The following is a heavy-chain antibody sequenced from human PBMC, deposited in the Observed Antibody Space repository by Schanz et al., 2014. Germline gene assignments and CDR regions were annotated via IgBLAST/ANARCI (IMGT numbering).Heavy chain of an antibody. CDR3: ARGQRRTIGRPFGP. CDR1: GGTFSSDT. J-gene: IGHJ5*02. Sequence: QVQLVQSGAEVKKPGSSMKVSCKASGGTFSSDTFSWVRQAPGQGLEWMGMIVPIAGITNYAQRFQGRVTITADKSSDTAYMELSSLASEDTAVYYCARGQRRTIGRPFGPWGQGTLVTVSS. D-gene: IGHD6-25*01. V-gene: IGHV1-69*09. CDR2: IVPIAGIT.